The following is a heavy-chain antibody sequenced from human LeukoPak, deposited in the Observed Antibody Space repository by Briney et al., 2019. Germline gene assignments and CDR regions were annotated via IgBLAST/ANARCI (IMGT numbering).Heavy chain of an antibody. D-gene: IGHD6-19*01. J-gene: IGHJ4*02. CDR2: IKEDGSER. CDR3: AKALYSSGWYFGY. CDR1: AFIFSGHW. Sequence: GGSLRLSCEGSAFIFSGHWMNWVRQTPGKGLEWVASIKEDGSERQYVDSVKGRFSISRDNTKGPLFLQLNSLRAEDTAVYYCAKALYSSGWYFGYWGQGTLVTVSS. V-gene: IGHV3-7*03.